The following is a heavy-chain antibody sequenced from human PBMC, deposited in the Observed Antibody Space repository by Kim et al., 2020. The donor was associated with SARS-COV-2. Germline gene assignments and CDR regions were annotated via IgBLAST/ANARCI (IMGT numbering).Heavy chain of an antibody. CDR3: ARGPTYDSDTSGGESFQL. J-gene: IGHJ1*01. V-gene: IGHV4-34*01. CDR1: GGSLSGSY. D-gene: IGHD3-22*01. Sequence: SETLSLTCAIYGGSLSGSYWTWIRQPPGKGLQWMGEINHSGSTKYNPSLKSRVTISSDMSKNHLSLKLTAVTAADTAVYYCARGPTYDSDTSGGESFQLWRRGP. CDR2: INHSGST.